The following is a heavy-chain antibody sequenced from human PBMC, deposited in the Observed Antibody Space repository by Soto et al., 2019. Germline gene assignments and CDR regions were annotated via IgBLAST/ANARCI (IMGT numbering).Heavy chain of an antibody. D-gene: IGHD6-13*01. Sequence: QVQLVESGGGVVQPGRSLRLSCAASGFTFSNFGMHWVRQAPGKGLEWVASISYDGNIKNSADSVKGRFTISRDNSKNTLYLHMNSLRSEDTALYYCAYFWSPVTAAVDDYWGQGTLGTVSS. CDR1: GFTFSNFG. CDR2: ISYDGNIK. V-gene: IGHV3-30*03. J-gene: IGHJ4*02. CDR3: AYFWSPVTAAVDDY.